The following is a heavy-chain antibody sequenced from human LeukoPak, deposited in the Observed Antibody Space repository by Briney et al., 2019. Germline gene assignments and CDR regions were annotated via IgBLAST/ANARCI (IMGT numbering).Heavy chain of an antibody. Sequence: ASVKVSCMFCVYTLTELFIHWVRQARGKGLEWMGGFDSEDGETIYAQKFQGRVTMTEVTSTDTDYMELSSMRSEDTAVYYCARESPLGGELLSYYYYMDVWGKGTTVTVSS. J-gene: IGHJ6*03. CDR1: VYTLTELF. CDR2: FDSEDGET. D-gene: IGHD1-26*01. V-gene: IGHV1-24*01. CDR3: ARESPLGGELLSYYYYMDV.